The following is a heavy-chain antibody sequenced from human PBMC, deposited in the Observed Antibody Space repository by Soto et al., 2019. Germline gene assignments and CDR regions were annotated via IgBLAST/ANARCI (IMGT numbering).Heavy chain of an antibody. CDR1: GDSISSGAYY. CDR3: ARDPTP. Sequence: SETLSLTCTVSGDSISSGAYYWSWIRQHPGKGLEWIGYISYSGSTNYNPSLKSRVTISVDTSKNQLSLKLSSVTAADTAVYYCARDPTPWGQGTLVTVSS. V-gene: IGHV4-61*08. J-gene: IGHJ5*02. CDR2: ISYSGST.